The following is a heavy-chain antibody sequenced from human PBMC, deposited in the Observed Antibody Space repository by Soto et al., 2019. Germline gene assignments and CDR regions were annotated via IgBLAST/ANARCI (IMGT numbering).Heavy chain of an antibody. CDR2: IGPESGAT. CDR1: GYTFTGHY. J-gene: IGHJ4*02. D-gene: IGHD1-26*01. Sequence: QVQLGQSGAEVRKPGAAVKVSCKASGYTFTGHYIHWVRQAPEQGPEWLGEIGPESGATRYAQRFQGRDTMTRDMSITTVYMELNNLSADDTAVYYCGRGRSGQIVVFYWGQGTPVTVSS. CDR3: GRGRSGQIVVFY. V-gene: IGHV1-2*02.